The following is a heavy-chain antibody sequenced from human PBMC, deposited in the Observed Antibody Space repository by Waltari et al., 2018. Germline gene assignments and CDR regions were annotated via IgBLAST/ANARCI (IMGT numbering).Heavy chain of an antibody. CDR3: ARGENGYYYGSGKNYAMDV. D-gene: IGHD3-10*01. V-gene: IGHV4-34*01. Sequence: QVQLRQWGAGLLRPSETLSLNCAVDGGALRGYSWTWIGQSPGKGLEWVGEIDFTGYSKYNSALESRVTLSADMSKRQVSLTLNFVTAADSAVYFCARGENGYYYGSGKNYAMDVWGQGTPVTVSS. J-gene: IGHJ6*02. CDR1: GGALRGYS. CDR2: IDFTGYS.